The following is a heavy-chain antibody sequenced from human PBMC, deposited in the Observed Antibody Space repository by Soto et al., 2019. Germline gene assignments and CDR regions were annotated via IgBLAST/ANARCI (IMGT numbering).Heavy chain of an antibody. V-gene: IGHV3-53*01. CDR1: GLTVSHNY. Sequence: GGSLRLSCVASGLTVSHNYMAWVRQAPEMGLEWVSILYTEGTTYYADSVKGRFTISRDSSKNTLFLQMDSLRAEDTAVYYCVRPRPSGENYGMDVWGQGTTVTVS. CDR2: LYTEGTT. CDR3: VRPRPSGENYGMDV. J-gene: IGHJ6*02. D-gene: IGHD3-16*01.